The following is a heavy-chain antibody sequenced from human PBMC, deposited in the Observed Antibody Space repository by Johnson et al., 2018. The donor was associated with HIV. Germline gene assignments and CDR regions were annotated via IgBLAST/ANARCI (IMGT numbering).Heavy chain of an antibody. CDR1: GFTFDEYD. V-gene: IGHV3-20*04. CDR3: AKDEGKGFRDLEGYAFDI. Sequence: VQLVESGGGVARPGGSLRLSCEASGFTFDEYDMSWVRQAPGKGLEWVSGINWNGGTPGSADSVQGRFTIPRDNYEKTLYRQMNSLRAEDTAVYYCAKDEGKGFRDLEGYAFDIWGQGTMVTVSS. CDR2: INWNGGTP. J-gene: IGHJ3*02. D-gene: IGHD3-10*01.